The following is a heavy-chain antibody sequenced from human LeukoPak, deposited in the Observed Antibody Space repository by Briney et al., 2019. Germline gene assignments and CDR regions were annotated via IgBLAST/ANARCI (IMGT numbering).Heavy chain of an antibody. CDR3: AATDILTGYYNLDY. CDR2: IYYSGST. J-gene: IGHJ4*02. CDR1: GSSISSYY. V-gene: IGHV4-59*08. Sequence: SETLSLTCTVSGSSISSYYWSWIRQPPGKGLEWIGYIYYSGSTNYNPSLKSRVTISVDTSKNQFSLKLSSVTAADTAVYYCAATDILTGYYNLDYWGQGTLVTVSS. D-gene: IGHD3-9*01.